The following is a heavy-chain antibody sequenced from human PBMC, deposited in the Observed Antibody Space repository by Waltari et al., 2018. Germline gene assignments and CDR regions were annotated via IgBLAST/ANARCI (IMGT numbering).Heavy chain of an antibody. CDR1: GASISGNYW. Sequence: VQLQESGQGLVKSSGTLSLTCAVSGASISGNYWWSWVRQSPEKGLEWIGQVHHSGKTHYIPSLQSRVAISLDKPKNHFSLNLNSVTAADTAIYYCAGDRAIGLFFDYWGRGTLVTVSS. J-gene: IGHJ4*02. V-gene: IGHV4-4*02. CDR2: VHHSGKT. D-gene: IGHD2-2*01. CDR3: AGDRAIGLFFDY.